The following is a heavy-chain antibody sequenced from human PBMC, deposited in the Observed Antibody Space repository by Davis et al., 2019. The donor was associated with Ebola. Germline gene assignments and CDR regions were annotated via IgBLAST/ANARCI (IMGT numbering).Heavy chain of an antibody. CDR3: ARRLYSYGSDTFDI. Sequence: KVSCKGSGYTFSKSWIVWVRQMSGKGLEWMGVIYPDDSETTYSPSFQGQVTISADKSISTAYLQWSGLKASDTAMYYCARRLYSYGSDTFDIWGQGTMVTVSS. V-gene: IGHV5-51*01. CDR2: IYPDDSET. CDR1: GYTFSKSW. J-gene: IGHJ3*02. D-gene: IGHD5-18*01.